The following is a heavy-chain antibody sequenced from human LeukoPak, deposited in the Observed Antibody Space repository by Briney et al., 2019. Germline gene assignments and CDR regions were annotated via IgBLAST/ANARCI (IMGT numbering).Heavy chain of an antibody. CDR2: IFHSGTT. CDR1: GGSFSGYY. Sequence: SETLSLTCAVYGGSFSGYYWSWIRQPPGKGLEWIGYIFHSGTTNYNPSLNSRVTISVDTSKNHCSLRLSSVTAADTAVYYCARGDPVGLFGDWGQGILVTVSS. D-gene: IGHD1-26*01. V-gene: IGHV4-59*01. CDR3: ARGDPVGLFGD. J-gene: IGHJ4*02.